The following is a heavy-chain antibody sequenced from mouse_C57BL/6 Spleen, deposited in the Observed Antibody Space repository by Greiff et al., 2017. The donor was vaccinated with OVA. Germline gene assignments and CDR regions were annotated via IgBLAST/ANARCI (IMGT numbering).Heavy chain of an antibody. D-gene: IGHD2-4*01. CDR2: IWSDGST. V-gene: IGHV2-6-1*01. CDR1: GFSLTSYG. J-gene: IGHJ4*01. Sequence: VMLVESGPGLVAPSQSLSITCTVSGFSLTSYGVHWVRQPPGKGLEWLVVIWSDGSTTYNSALKSRLSISKDNSKSQVFLKMNSLQTGDTAMYYCARHDDYDAAYAMDYWGQGTSVTVSS. CDR3: ARHDDYDAAYAMDY.